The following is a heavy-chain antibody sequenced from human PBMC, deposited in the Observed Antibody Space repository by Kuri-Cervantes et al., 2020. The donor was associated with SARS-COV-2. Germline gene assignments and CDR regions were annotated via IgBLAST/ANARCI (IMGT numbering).Heavy chain of an antibody. CDR3: ARSTSYWYFDL. V-gene: IGHV4-59*01. CDR2: IYYSGST. J-gene: IGHJ2*01. CDR1: GGSISSYY. D-gene: IGHD2-2*01. Sequence: SETLSLTCTVSGGSISSYYWSWIRQHPGKGLEWIGYIYYSGSTNYNPSLKSRVTISVDTSKNQFSLKLSSVTAADTAVYYCARSTSYWYFDLWGRGTLVTVSS.